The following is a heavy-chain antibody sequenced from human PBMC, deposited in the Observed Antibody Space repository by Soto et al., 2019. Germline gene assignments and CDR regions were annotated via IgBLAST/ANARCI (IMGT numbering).Heavy chain of an antibody. V-gene: IGHV1-46*01. CDR3: ARGKDDCTSGVWYTDNCFAP. J-gene: IGHJ5*02. D-gene: IGHD2-8*01. Sequence: QVQLVQSGAEVKKPGASVKVSCKASGYTFTSYYMHWVRQAPGQGLEGMGVINPSGNSTTYARKFPGTVTMTRDTSTSTVYLELRSLRSEDTAVYYCARGKDDCTSGVWYTDNCFAPCGQGTLVSVSS. CDR2: INPSGNST. CDR1: GYTFTSYY.